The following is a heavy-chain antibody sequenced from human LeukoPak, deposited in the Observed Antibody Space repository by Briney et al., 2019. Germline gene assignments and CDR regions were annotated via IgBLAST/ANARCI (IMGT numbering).Heavy chain of an antibody. CDR1: AFTFSSYG. Sequence: GGSLRLSCAASAFTFSSYGMHWVRQAPGKGLEWVANIRTDGSEKSYVDSVKGRFTISRDNAKNSLYLQMNRLRPEDTAMYYCTRDHIAAGDYWGQGTLVTVSS. J-gene: IGHJ4*02. D-gene: IGHD6-6*01. CDR2: IRTDGSEK. CDR3: TRDHIAAGDY. V-gene: IGHV3-7*05.